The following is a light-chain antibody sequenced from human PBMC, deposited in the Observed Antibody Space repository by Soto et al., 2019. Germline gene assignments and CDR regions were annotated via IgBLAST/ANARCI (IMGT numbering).Light chain of an antibody. J-gene: IGLJ1*01. Sequence: QSALTQPASVSGSPGQSITISCTGTSSDVGGYNFVSWYQQHPGKAPKLMIYDVSDRPSGVSNRFSASKSGNTASLTISGLQAEDEADYYCSSYTSSTTLVFGNGTKVTVL. CDR2: DVS. CDR1: SSDVGGYNF. CDR3: SSYTSSTTLV. V-gene: IGLV2-14*01.